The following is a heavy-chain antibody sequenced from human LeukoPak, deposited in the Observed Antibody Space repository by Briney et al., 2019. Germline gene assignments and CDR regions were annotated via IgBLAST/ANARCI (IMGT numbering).Heavy chain of an antibody. CDR1: GGSISSYK. CDR3: ARGIVGATAPDY. V-gene: IGHV4-4*07. D-gene: IGHD1-26*01. J-gene: IGHJ4*02. CDR2: IYSSGST. Sequence: SETLSLTCTVSGGSISSYKWSWIRQPAGKGLEWIGRIYSSGSTIYTPSLKSRVTMSVDTSKNQFSLKLSSVTAADTAVYYCARGIVGATAPDYWGQGALVIVSS.